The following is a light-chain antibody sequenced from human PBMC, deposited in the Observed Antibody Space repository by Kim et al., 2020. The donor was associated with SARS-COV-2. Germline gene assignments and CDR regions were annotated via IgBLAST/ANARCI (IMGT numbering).Light chain of an antibody. CDR1: SSDVGGYNY. CDR3: SSYTGSGTLV. Sequence: PGQSITMSCTGTSSDVGGYNYVSWYQQYPGKVPKLLIYDVSNRPAGVSNRFSGTKSGNTASLTISGLQAEDEADYYCSSYTGSGTLVFGGGTKLTVL. CDR2: DVS. V-gene: IGLV2-14*03. J-gene: IGLJ2*01.